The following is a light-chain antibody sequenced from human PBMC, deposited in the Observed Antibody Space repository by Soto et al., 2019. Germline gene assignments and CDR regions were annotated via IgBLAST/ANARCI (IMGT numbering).Light chain of an antibody. CDR2: DGS. V-gene: IGKV3-11*01. CDR3: QQRSNWPRT. CDR1: QSVRSY. J-gene: IGKJ1*01. Sequence: EIVLTQSPGTLSLSPGERATLSCRASQSVRSYLAWYQQKPGQAPRLLIYDGSNRATGVPARFRGSGSGTDFTLTISSLEPEDFAVYYCQQRSNWPRTFGQGTKVDI.